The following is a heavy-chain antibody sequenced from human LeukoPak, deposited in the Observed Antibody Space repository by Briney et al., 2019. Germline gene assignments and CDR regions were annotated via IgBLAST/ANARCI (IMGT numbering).Heavy chain of an antibody. CDR2: IYTGGST. V-gene: IGHV3-53*01. CDR1: GFTFSNY. D-gene: IGHD2-2*01. CDR3: ATSTPGGYCSSTSCYGPRFDY. J-gene: IGHJ4*02. Sequence: PGGSLRLSCVASGFTFSNYMSWVRQAPGKGLEWVSVIYTGGSTYYADSVKGRFTISRDNSKNTLYLQMNSLRAEDTAVYYCATSTPGGYCSSTSCYGPRFDYWGQGTPVTVSS.